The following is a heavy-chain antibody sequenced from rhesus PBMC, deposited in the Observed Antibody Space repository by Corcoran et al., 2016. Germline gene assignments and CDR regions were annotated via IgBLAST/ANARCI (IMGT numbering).Heavy chain of an antibody. J-gene: IGHJ4*01. Sequence: QVQLQESGPGLVKPSETLSLTCAVSGGYISDSYYWNWIRQPPGKGLEWIGNIYGNSASTYYHPSLQSRVTISKDTSKNQFFLKLSSVTAADTAVYYCARGLSGTPDYWGQGVLVTVSS. D-gene: IGHD1-20*01. CDR2: IYGNSAST. V-gene: IGHV4S9*01. CDR3: ARGLSGTPDY. CDR1: GGYISDSYY.